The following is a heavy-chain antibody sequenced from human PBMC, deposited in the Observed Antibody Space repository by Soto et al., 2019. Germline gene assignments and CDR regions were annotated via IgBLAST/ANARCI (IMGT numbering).Heavy chain of an antibody. J-gene: IGHJ4*02. CDR1: GFTFSSYG. Sequence: QVQLVESGGGVVQPGRSLRLSCAASGFTFSSYGMHWVRQAPGKGLEWVAVISYDGSNKYYADSVKGRFTISRDNPKNTLYLQMNSLRAEDTAVYYCAKERRSSGWLGDFDYWGQGTLVTVSS. CDR3: AKERRSSGWLGDFDY. D-gene: IGHD6-19*01. V-gene: IGHV3-30*18. CDR2: ISYDGSNK.